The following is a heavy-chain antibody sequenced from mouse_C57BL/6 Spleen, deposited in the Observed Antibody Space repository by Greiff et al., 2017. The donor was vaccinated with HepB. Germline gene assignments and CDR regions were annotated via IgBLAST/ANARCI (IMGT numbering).Heavy chain of an antibody. V-gene: IGHV1-81*01. CDR2: IYPRSGNT. Sequence: QVHVKQSGAELARPGASVKLSCKASGYTFTSYGISWVKQRTGQGLEWIGEIYPRSGNTYYNEKFKGKATLTADKSSSTAYMELRSLTSEDSAVYFCALGTTVVATDYWGQGTTLTVSS. D-gene: IGHD1-1*01. CDR1: GYTFTSYG. J-gene: IGHJ2*01. CDR3: ALGTTVVATDY.